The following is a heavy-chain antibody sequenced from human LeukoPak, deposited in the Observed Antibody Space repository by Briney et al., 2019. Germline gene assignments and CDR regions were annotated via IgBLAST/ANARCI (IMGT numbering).Heavy chain of an antibody. J-gene: IGHJ5*02. V-gene: IGHV4-34*01. Sequence: PSETLSLTCAVYGGSFSGYYWSWIRQPPGKGPEWIGEINHSGSTNYNPPLKSRVTISVDTSKNQFSLKLSSVTAADTAVYYCARGRAAWGQGTLVTVSS. CDR2: INHSGST. CDR3: ARGRAA. CDR1: GGSFSGYY.